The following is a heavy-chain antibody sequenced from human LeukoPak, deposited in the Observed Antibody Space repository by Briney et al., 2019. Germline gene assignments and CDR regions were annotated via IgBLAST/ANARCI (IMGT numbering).Heavy chain of an antibody. Sequence: GGSLRLSCAASGFTFSSYSMNWVHQAPGKGLEWVSYISSSSSTIYYADSVKGRFTISRDNAKSSLYLQMNSLRAEDTAIYYCAKTLSSSSGDWGQGTRVTVSS. D-gene: IGHD2-2*01. V-gene: IGHV3-48*04. CDR2: ISSSSSTI. CDR1: GFTFSSYS. CDR3: AKTLSSSSGD. J-gene: IGHJ4*02.